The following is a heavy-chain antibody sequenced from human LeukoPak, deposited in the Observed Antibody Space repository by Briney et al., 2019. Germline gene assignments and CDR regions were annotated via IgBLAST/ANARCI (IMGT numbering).Heavy chain of an antibody. CDR3: AKVAVVMRYFDL. J-gene: IGHJ2*01. D-gene: IGHD3-22*01. CDR1: GFTFSSYE. Sequence: GGSLRLSCAASGFTFSSYEMNWVRQAPGKGLEWVANIKQDGSEKYYVDSVKGRITISRDNAKNSLYLQMNSLRAEDTAVYYCAKVAVVMRYFDLWGRGTLVTVSS. V-gene: IGHV3-7*03. CDR2: IKQDGSEK.